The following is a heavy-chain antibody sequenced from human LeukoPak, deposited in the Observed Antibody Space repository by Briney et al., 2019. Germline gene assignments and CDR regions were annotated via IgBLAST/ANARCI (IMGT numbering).Heavy chain of an antibody. CDR2: IIPIFGTA. D-gene: IGHD2-15*01. Sequence: GASVKVSCKASGGTFSSYAISWVRQAPGQGLEWMGGIIPIFGTANYAQKFQGRVTITADESTSTAYMELSSLRSEDTAVYYCARDCEYCSGGSMAFDPWGQGTLVTVSS. CDR3: ARDCEYCSGGSMAFDP. V-gene: IGHV1-69*13. CDR1: GGTFSSYA. J-gene: IGHJ5*02.